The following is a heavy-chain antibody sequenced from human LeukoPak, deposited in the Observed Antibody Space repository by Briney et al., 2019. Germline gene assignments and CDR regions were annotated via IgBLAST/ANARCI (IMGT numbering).Heavy chain of an antibody. CDR2: INTNTGNP. CDR3: ATKPGTRYDAFDI. CDR1: GYIFTSYA. V-gene: IGHV7-4-1*02. Sequence: GASVKVSCKASGYIFTSYAMNWVRQAPGQGLEWMGWINTNTGNPTYAQGFTGGIVFSLDTSVSTAYLQISSLKAEDTAVYYCATKPGTRYDAFDIWGQGTMVTVSS. J-gene: IGHJ3*02. D-gene: IGHD7-27*01.